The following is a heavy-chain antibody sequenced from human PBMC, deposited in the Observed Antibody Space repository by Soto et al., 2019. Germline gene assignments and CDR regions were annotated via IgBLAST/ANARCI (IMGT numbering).Heavy chain of an antibody. CDR3: ARDKLVGATSGSYFDY. Sequence: EVQLVESGGGLVQPGGSLRLSCAASGFTFSSYWMSWVRQAPGKGLEWVAIIRRDEIEKYYVDSVKGRFTISRDNAKNSLYLQMTSLRAEDTAVYYCARDKLVGATSGSYFDYWGQGTLVTVSS. CDR2: IRRDEIEK. V-gene: IGHV3-7*05. D-gene: IGHD1-26*01. CDR1: GFTFSSYW. J-gene: IGHJ4*02.